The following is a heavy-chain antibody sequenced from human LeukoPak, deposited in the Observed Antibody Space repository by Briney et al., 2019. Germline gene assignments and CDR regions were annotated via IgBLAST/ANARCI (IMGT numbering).Heavy chain of an antibody. V-gene: IGHV3-23*01. CDR3: AIARWELPSWGR. J-gene: IGHJ4*02. D-gene: IGHD1-26*01. CDR2: ISGNGAST. Sequence: GGSLRLSCAASGFTFSSYAMTWVRQVPGKGLDWVSVISGNGASTYYADSVKGRFTISRDNSKNTLCLQMNSLRAEDTAVYYYAIARWELPSWGRWGQGTLVTVSS. CDR1: GFTFSSYA.